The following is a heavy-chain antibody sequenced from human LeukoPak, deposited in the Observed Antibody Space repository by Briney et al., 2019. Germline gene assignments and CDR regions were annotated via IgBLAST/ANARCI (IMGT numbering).Heavy chain of an antibody. V-gene: IGHV3-7*03. J-gene: IGHJ4*02. CDR3: ARGSRNTDH. Sequence: TGGSLRLSCVVSGFTFGDFWMSWVRLAPGRGLEWVAKIKEDGSDESYVGSVRGRFTISRDNAKNSLHLQMDSLRADDTAVYYCARGSRNTDHWGQGSRVTVSS. D-gene: IGHD1-26*01. CDR2: IKEDGSDE. CDR1: GFTFGDFW.